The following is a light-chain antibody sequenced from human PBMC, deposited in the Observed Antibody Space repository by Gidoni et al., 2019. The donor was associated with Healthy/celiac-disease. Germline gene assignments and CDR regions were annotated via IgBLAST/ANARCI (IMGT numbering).Light chain of an antibody. Sequence: EIVMTQSPATLSVSPVERATLSCRASQSVSSNLAWYQQKPGQTPRLLIYGASTRATGIPARFNGSGSGTEFTLTISSLQSEDFAVYYCQQYNNWPALTFGGGTKVEIK. J-gene: IGKJ4*01. CDR3: QQYNNWPALT. V-gene: IGKV3-15*01. CDR2: GAS. CDR1: QSVSSN.